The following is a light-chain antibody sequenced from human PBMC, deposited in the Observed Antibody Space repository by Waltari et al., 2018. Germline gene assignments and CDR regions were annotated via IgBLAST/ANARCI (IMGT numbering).Light chain of an antibody. CDR3: LLSYSGARWV. J-gene: IGLJ3*02. CDR1: TGAVTSGHF. CDR2: DTS. V-gene: IGLV7-46*01. Sequence: QAVVTQEPSVTVSPGGTVTLPCGSSTGAVTSGHFPYRFPQKPGQAPMTLIYDTSNKHSWTPARFSGSLLGDKAALTLSGAQPEDEAEYYCLLSYSGARWVFGGGTKLTVL.